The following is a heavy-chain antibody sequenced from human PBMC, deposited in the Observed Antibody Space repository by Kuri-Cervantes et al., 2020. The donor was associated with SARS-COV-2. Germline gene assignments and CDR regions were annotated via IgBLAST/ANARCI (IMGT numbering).Heavy chain of an antibody. CDR1: GFSLNTSGMC. CDR3: ARIQATTVIADY. D-gene: IGHD4-11*01. J-gene: IGHJ4*02. Sequence: SGPTLVKPTQTLTLTCTFSGFSLNTSGMCVGWIRQPPGKALEWLARIDWDDDKYYSTSLKTRLTISKDTSKNQVVLTMTNTDPVDTATYYCARIQATTVIADYWGQGTLVTVSS. V-gene: IGHV2-70*11. CDR2: IDWDDDK.